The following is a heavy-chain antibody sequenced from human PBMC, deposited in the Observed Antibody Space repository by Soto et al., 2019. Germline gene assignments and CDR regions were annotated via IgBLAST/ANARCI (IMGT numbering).Heavy chain of an antibody. J-gene: IGHJ6*02. Sequence: PGGSMRLSCAASGFTVSSNYMSWVRQAPGKGLEWVSFIYNGGNTYYADSVKGRFTISRDNSKNTLFLQMNSLRAEDTAVYYCARDRVLYHPYYYYGMDVWGQGTTVTVSS. CDR3: ARDRVLYHPYYYYGMDV. CDR2: IYNGGNT. D-gene: IGHD2-8*01. V-gene: IGHV3-66*01. CDR1: GFTVSSNY.